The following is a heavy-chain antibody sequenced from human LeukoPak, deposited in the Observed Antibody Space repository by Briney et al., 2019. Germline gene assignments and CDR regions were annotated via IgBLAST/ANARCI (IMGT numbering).Heavy chain of an antibody. Sequence: GRSLRLSCAASGFTFSSCAMHWVRQAPGKGLEWVAVISYDGSNKYYADSVKGRFTISRDNSKNTLYLQMNSLRAEDTAVYYCARDKEVVPAASLSFDPWGQGTLVTVSS. D-gene: IGHD2-2*01. J-gene: IGHJ5*02. CDR1: GFTFSSCA. CDR3: ARDKEVVPAASLSFDP. V-gene: IGHV3-30*01. CDR2: ISYDGSNK.